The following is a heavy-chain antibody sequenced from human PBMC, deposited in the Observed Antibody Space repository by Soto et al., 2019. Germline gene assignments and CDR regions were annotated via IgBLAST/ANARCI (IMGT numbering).Heavy chain of an antibody. Sequence: QVQLVESGGGVVQPGRSLRLSCAASGFTFSSYGMHWVRQAPGKGLEWVAVISYDGSNKYYADSVKGRFTISRDNSKNTLYLQMNSLRAEDTAVYYCAKDLWNYVCKVSYGMDVWGQGTTVTVSS. J-gene: IGHJ6*02. CDR1: GFTFSSYG. CDR3: AKDLWNYVCKVSYGMDV. D-gene: IGHD1-7*01. CDR2: ISYDGSNK. V-gene: IGHV3-30*18.